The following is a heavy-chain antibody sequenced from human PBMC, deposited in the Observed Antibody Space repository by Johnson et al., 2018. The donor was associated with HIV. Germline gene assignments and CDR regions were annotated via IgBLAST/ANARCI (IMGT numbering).Heavy chain of an antibody. Sequence: VQLVESGGGEVRPGGSLRLACVASGFIFDDYGLTWVRQAPGKGLEWVSGISGSGDKKWYADSVMGRLTISRDNSNNTVLLQMNSLRAEDTALYYCAKDRVVQSVGDAFDIWGQGTMVTVSS. V-gene: IGHV3-20*04. CDR1: GFIFDDYG. D-gene: IGHD2-15*01. J-gene: IGHJ3*02. CDR3: AKDRVVQSVGDAFDI. CDR2: ISGSGDKK.